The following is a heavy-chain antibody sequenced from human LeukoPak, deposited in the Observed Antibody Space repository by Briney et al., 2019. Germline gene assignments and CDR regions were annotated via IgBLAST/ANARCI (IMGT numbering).Heavy chain of an antibody. V-gene: IGHV4-59*08. CDR2: IYHSGST. CDR1: GGSISSYY. D-gene: IGHD3-16*01. Sequence: SETLSLTCTVSGGSISSYYWSWIRQPPGKGLEWIGSIYHSGSTYYNPSLKSRVTISVDTSKNRFSLKLRSVTATDTAVYYCARVRRSRLAELDYWGQGTLVTVSS. J-gene: IGHJ4*02. CDR3: ARVRRSRLAELDY.